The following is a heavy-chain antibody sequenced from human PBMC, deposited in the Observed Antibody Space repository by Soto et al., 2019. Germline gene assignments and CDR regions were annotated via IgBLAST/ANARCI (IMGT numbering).Heavy chain of an antibody. CDR3: AIYDFLSGSRDAFDI. Sequence: PSETLSLTCSVSGGSIRGYYWSWIRQSPAKGLEWIGYIYYSGSTNYNPSLKNRVTISVDTSKNQFSLTLRSVTAADTAVYYCAIYDFLSGSRDAFDIWGQGTKVTGS. CDR1: GGSIRGYY. D-gene: IGHD3-3*01. J-gene: IGHJ3*02. CDR2: IYYSGST. V-gene: IGHV4-59*01.